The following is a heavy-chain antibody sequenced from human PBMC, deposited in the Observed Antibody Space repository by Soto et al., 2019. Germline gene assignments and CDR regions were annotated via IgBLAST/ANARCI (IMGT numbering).Heavy chain of an antibody. J-gene: IGHJ5*02. D-gene: IGHD2-2*01. V-gene: IGHV4-59*08. CDR3: ARLYCSSTSCYLGWFDP. CDR1: GGSISSYY. Sequence: SETLSLTCTVSGGSISSYYWSWIRQPPGKGLEWIGYIYYSGSTNYNPSLKSRVTISVDTSKNQFSLKLSSVTAADTAVYYCARLYCSSTSCYLGWFDPWGQGTLVTVSS. CDR2: IYYSGST.